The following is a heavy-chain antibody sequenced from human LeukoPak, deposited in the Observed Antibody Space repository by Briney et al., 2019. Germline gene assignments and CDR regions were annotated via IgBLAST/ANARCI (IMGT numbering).Heavy chain of an antibody. CDR2: INPNSGVT. J-gene: IGHJ4*02. V-gene: IGHV1-2*02. CDR3: ARAPYQSYGFFDY. D-gene: IGHD5-18*01. CDR1: GYSFTDYY. Sequence: ASVKVSCNASGYSFTDYYLHWVRQAPGQGLEWMGWINPNSGVTNYAQKFQDRVTMTRDTSISTAYMELSSLRSDDTSVYYCARAPYQSYGFFDYWGQGTLVTVSS.